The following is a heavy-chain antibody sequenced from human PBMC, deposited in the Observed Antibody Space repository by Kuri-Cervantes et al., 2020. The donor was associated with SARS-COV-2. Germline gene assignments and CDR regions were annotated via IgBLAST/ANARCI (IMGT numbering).Heavy chain of an antibody. CDR1: GFVFSRYW. Sequence: GGSLRLSCAASGFVFSRYWMNWVRQAPGKGLEWVSSISSSSSYIYYADSVKGRFTISRDNAKNSLYLQMNSLRAEDTAVYYCARVLRLLEWTNYYYYYYMDVWGKGTTVTVSS. V-gene: IGHV3-21*01. J-gene: IGHJ6*03. CDR3: ARVLRLLEWTNYYYYYYMDV. D-gene: IGHD3-3*01. CDR2: ISSSSSYI.